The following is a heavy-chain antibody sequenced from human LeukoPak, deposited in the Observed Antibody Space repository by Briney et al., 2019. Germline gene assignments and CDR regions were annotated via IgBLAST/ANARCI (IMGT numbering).Heavy chain of an antibody. J-gene: IGHJ4*02. V-gene: IGHV3-30-3*01. CDR2: ISYDGSNK. Sequence: GGSLRLSCAASGFTFSSYAMHWVRQAPGKGLEWVAVISYDGSNKYYADSEKGRFTISRDNSKNTLYLQMNSLRAEDTAVYYCARDNSSGYYYVEYYFDYWGQGTLVTVSS. D-gene: IGHD3-22*01. CDR3: ARDNSSGYYYVEYYFDY. CDR1: GFTFSSYA.